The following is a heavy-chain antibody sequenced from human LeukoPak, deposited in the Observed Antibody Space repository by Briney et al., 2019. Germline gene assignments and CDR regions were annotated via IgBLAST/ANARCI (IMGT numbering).Heavy chain of an antibody. D-gene: IGHD6-13*01. CDR2: ISTYTGDT. V-gene: IGHV1-18*01. CDR3: TRATIPEAGIDY. J-gene: IGHJ4*02. Sequence: AAVNVSCKASGYTFTIYGVSWVRQAPGQGLEWMGWISTYTGDTNYAQKLQGRLTMTTDTSASTAFMELRSLTSDDTAVYYCTRATIPEAGIDYWGQGTLVTVSS. CDR1: GYTFTIYG.